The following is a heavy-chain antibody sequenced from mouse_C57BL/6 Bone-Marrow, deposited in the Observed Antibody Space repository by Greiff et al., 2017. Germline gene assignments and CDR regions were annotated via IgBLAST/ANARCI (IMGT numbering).Heavy chain of an antibody. J-gene: IGHJ1*03. CDR2: ISSGSSTI. CDR3: AVLPHWYFDV. Sequence: EVQLVQSGGGLVKPGGSLKLSCAASGFTFSDYGMHWVRQAPEKGLEWVAYISSGSSTIYYADTVKGRSTLTRDNAKNTQFLQMTRLWSEDTAMDCCAVLPHWYFDVWGTGTTVTVSS. CDR1: GFTFSDYG. V-gene: IGHV5-17*01.